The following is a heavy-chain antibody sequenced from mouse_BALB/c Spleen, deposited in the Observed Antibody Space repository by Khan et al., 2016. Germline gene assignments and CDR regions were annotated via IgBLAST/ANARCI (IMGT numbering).Heavy chain of an antibody. J-gene: IGHJ4*01. CDR1: GYTFTNYG. CDR2: INTYTGQP. Sequence: QIQLVQSGPEMKKPGETVKISCMASGYTFTNYGVNWVKQAPGKGLKWLGWINTYTGQPTYGDDFKGRFALSLETSASTAYLQINNLENEDTATYFCARLYLYYTMDYWGHGTSVTVSS. V-gene: IGHV9-3-1*01. CDR3: ARLYLYYTMDY.